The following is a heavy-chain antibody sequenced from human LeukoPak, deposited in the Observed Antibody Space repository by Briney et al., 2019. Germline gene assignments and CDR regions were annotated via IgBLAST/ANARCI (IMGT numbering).Heavy chain of an antibody. CDR3: ARGQPDYGMDV. V-gene: IGHV4-34*01. Sequence: SETLSLTCAVYGGSFSGYYWSWIRQPPGKGLEWIGEINHSGSTNYNPSLKSRVTISVDTSKNQFSLKLSSVTAADTAVYFCARGQPDYGMDVWGQGTTVTVSS. CDR1: GGSFSGYY. J-gene: IGHJ6*02. D-gene: IGHD5-18*01. CDR2: INHSGST.